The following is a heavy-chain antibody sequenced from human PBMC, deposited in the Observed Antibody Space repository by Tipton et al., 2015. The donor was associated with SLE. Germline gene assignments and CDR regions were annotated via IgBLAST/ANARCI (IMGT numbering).Heavy chain of an antibody. Sequence: GSLRLSCTASESTFSTYYMSWFRQAPGKGLEWVANIKQDASEKFYVDSVRGRFIISRDNAKNSLYLQMNSLRVEDTAVYYCAKGSGWYSDFWGQGTLVTVSS. CDR3: AKGSGWYSDF. V-gene: IGHV3-7*01. D-gene: IGHD6-19*01. CDR1: ESTFSTYY. J-gene: IGHJ4*02. CDR2: IKQDASEK.